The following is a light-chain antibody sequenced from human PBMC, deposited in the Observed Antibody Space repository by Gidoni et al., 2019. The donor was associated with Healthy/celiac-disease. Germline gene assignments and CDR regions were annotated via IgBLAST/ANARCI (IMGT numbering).Light chain of an antibody. CDR3: QQYNNRWT. CDR2: GAS. J-gene: IGKJ1*01. Sequence: EIVMTQSPATLSVSPGERATLSCRASQSVSSNLAWYQQKPGQAPRLLIYGASTRATGIPARFSGSGSETEFTLTISSLQSEDFAVYYCQQYNNRWTFGQGTKVEIK. CDR1: QSVSSN. V-gene: IGKV3-15*01.